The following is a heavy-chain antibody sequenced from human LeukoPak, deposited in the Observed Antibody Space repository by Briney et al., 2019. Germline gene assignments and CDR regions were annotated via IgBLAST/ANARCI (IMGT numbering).Heavy chain of an antibody. J-gene: IGHJ4*02. CDR2: ISGSGGST. CDR1: GFTFSSYA. D-gene: IGHD2-2*01. Sequence: GGSLRLSCAASGFTFSSYAMSWVRQAPGKGLEWVSAISGSGGSTYYADSVKGRFAISRDNSKNTLYLQMNSLRAEDTAVYYCASCSSTSCPLLRYDYWGQGTLVTVSS. CDR3: ASCSSTSCPLLRYDY. V-gene: IGHV3-23*01.